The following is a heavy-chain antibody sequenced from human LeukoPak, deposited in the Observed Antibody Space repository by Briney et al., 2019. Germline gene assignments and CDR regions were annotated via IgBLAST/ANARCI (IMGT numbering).Heavy chain of an antibody. CDR1: GGSISSSSYY. J-gene: IGHJ6*03. V-gene: IGHV4-39*07. D-gene: IGHD6-13*01. CDR2: VYYSGST. Sequence: SETLSLTCTVSGGSISSSSYYWGWLRQPPGKGLEWIGSVYYSGSTYYNPSLKSRVSISVDTSKNQFSLKLSAVTAADTAVYYCARGPGSEYSSSWYRHYYYMDVWGKGTTVTVSS. CDR3: ARGPGSEYSSSWYRHYYYMDV.